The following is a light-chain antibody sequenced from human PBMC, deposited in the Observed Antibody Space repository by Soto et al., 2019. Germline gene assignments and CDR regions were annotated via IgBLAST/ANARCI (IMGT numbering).Light chain of an antibody. J-gene: IGKJ1*01. CDR3: QQYGGLPRT. CDR1: QSVSRNY. CDR2: GAS. Sequence: EIVLTQSPGTVSLSPGERATLSCRASQSVSRNYLAWYQQKPGQAPRLLIYGASSRATGIPDRFSGSGSGTDFTLTISRLEPEDFAVYYCQQYGGLPRTFGQGTKVEIK. V-gene: IGKV3-20*01.